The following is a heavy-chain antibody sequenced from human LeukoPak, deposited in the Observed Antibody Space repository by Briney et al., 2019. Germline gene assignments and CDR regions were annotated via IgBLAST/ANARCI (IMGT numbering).Heavy chain of an antibody. V-gene: IGHV4-4*07. CDR3: ARDPYGDYVAGYYFDY. CDR2: IYTRGST. D-gene: IGHD4-17*01. J-gene: IGHJ4*02. Sequence: SETLSLTCTVSGGSISSYYWSWIRQPAGKGLEWIGRIYTRGSTNYNPSLKSRVTMSVDTSKNQFSLKLSSVTAADTAVYYCARDPYGDYVAGYYFDYWGQGTLVTVSS. CDR1: GGSISSYY.